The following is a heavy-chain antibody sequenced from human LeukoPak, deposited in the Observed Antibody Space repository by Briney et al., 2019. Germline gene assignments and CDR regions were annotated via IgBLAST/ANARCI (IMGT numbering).Heavy chain of an antibody. CDR3: ARAGYCSSSNCRSWFDP. D-gene: IGHD2-2*01. J-gene: IGHJ5*02. CDR2: MNPNSGNT. V-gene: IGHV1-8*03. CDR1: GYTFTSYD. Sequence: GASVKVSCKASGYTFTSYDINWVRQATGQGLEWMGWMNPNSGNTGYAQRFQGRVTITRNTSISTAYMELCSLRSEDTAVYYCARAGYCSSSNCRSWFDPWGQGTLVTVSS.